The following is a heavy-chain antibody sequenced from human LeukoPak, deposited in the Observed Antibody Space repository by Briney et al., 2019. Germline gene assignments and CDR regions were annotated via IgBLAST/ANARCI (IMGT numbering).Heavy chain of an antibody. Sequence: GGSLRLSCAASGFTFNDHYMDWVRQAPGKGLEWVSAISGSGGSTYYADSVKGRFTISRDNSKNTLYLQMNSLRAEDTAVYYCAKLGVPTTNWFDPWGQGTLVTVSS. V-gene: IGHV3-23*01. CDR1: GFTFNDHY. CDR3: AKLGVPTTNWFDP. D-gene: IGHD3-16*01. J-gene: IGHJ5*02. CDR2: ISGSGGST.